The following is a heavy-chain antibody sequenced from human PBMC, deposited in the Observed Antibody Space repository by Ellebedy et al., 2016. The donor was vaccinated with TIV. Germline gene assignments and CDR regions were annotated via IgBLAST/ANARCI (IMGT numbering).Heavy chain of an antibody. CDR2: IYYSGTT. J-gene: IGHJ5*02. V-gene: IGHV4-39*07. D-gene: IGHD3-10*01. CDR3: ARDTTDYYYGSGSYYKWFDP. CDR1: GGSIISSSFY. Sequence: MPGGSLRLSCSVSGGSIISSSFYWGWIRQPPGKGLEWIGNIYYSGTTFYSPSLKRRVTISVDTSKNQFSLKLNSVTAADTAVYYCARDTTDYYYGSGSYYKWFDPWGQGTLVTVSS.